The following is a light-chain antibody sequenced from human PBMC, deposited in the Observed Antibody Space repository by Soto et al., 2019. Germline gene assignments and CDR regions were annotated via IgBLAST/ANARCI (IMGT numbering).Light chain of an antibody. J-gene: IGKJ1*01. Sequence: EIVLTXSPGTLSLSXXXXATLSCRASQSISGNYLAWYRLKSGQAPRLLIYRASSRATGIPDRFSGSGSGTDFTLTISRLEPEDFALEYCQHYGGSPRTFGQGTRVDFK. V-gene: IGKV3-20*01. CDR2: RAS. CDR3: QHYGGSPRT. CDR1: QSISGNY.